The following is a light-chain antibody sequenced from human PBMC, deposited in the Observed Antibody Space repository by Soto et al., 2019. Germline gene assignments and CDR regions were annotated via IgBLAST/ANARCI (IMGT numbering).Light chain of an antibody. CDR1: QSVSSN. V-gene: IGKV3-15*01. Sequence: EIVMTQSPATLSVSPGERATLSCRASQSVSSNLAWYQQKPGQAPRLLIYGASTRATGIPARFSGSGSGTEFTLTVSSLQSEDFAVYYCQQYSNWPPCTFGQGTKLEI. J-gene: IGKJ2*02. CDR2: GAS. CDR3: QQYSNWPPCT.